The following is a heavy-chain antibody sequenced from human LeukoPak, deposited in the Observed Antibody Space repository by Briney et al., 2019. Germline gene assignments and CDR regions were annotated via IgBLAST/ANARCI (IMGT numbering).Heavy chain of an antibody. CDR2: INHSEST. CDR3: ARGADYGSGSLESGY. V-gene: IGHV4-34*01. Sequence: SETLSLTCAVYGGSFGGYYWSWIRQPPGKGLEWIGEINHSESTNYNPSLKSRVTISVDMSKNQFSLKLSSVTAADTAVYYCARGADYGSGSLESGYWGQGTLVTVSS. CDR1: GGSFGGYY. J-gene: IGHJ4*02. D-gene: IGHD3-10*01.